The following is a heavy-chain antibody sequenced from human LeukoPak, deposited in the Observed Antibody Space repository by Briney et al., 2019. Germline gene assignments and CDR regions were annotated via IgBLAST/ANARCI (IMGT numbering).Heavy chain of an antibody. Sequence: GGSLRLSCAASGFTFSSYGMHWVRQAPGKGLEWVAFIRYDGSNKYYADSVKGRFTISRDNSKNTLYLQMNSLRAEDTAVYYCAKGQSYRGANFDYWGQGTLVTVSS. CDR1: GFTFSSYG. CDR2: IRYDGSNK. J-gene: IGHJ4*02. D-gene: IGHD1-26*01. CDR3: AKGQSYRGANFDY. V-gene: IGHV3-30*02.